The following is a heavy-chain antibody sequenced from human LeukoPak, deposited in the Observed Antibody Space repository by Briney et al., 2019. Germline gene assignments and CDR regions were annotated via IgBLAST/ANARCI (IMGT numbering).Heavy chain of an antibody. CDR1: GGSISGYY. V-gene: IGHV4-59*01. CDR3: ARAGSTTATPYNYYYMDA. D-gene: IGHD4-17*01. Sequence: SETLSLTCTVSGGSISGYYWSWIRQPPGKGLEWIGYIYYSGTTNYDPSLKSRVTISVDTSNNQFSLNLTSVTAADTAVYYCARAGSTTATPYNYYYMDAWGKGTTATISS. J-gene: IGHJ6*03. CDR2: IYYSGTT.